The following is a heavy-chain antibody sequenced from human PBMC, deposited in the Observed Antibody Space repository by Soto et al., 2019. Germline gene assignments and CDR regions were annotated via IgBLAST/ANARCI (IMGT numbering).Heavy chain of an antibody. V-gene: IGHV1-18*01. CDR2: ISTHNGNT. CDR3: ARFQVVPGSSWFDP. Sequence: ASVKVSCKASGCKFNNYGISGVRQAPGQGLEYMGWISTHNGNTNYVQTFEGRVAMTIDPSPTTAYMELVSVTPDDTAVYYCARFQVVPGSSWFDPWGQGSLVTVSA. D-gene: IGHD2-2*01. J-gene: IGHJ5*02. CDR1: GCKFNNYG.